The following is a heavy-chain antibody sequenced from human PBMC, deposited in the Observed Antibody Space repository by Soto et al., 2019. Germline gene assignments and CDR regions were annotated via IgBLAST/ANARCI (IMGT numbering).Heavy chain of an antibody. Sequence: LXLSVVFPGFTFSNYAMSWVRQAPGKGLEWVSVISGSGSSTHYADSLRGRFTTSRDNSEKTMYLQMNGLRAEDTAVYYCAKWAYGDYPGWADSWGQGTLVTVYS. CDR2: ISGSGSST. J-gene: IGHJ4*02. V-gene: IGHV3-23*01. CDR1: GFTFSNYA. CDR3: AKWAYGDYPGWADS. D-gene: IGHD4-17*01.